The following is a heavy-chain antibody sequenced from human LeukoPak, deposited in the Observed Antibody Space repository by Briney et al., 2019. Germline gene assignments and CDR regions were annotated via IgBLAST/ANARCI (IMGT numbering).Heavy chain of an antibody. Sequence: SETLSLTCTVSGGSISNYYWSWIRQPPGKGLEWIGFIYYSGSTSYNPSLKSRVTISVDTSKNQFSLKLSSVPAADTAVYYCARSSSWYSWFDPRGQGTLVTVSS. CDR2: IYYSGST. D-gene: IGHD6-13*01. V-gene: IGHV4-59*01. CDR3: ARSSSWYSWFDP. J-gene: IGHJ5*02. CDR1: GGSISNYY.